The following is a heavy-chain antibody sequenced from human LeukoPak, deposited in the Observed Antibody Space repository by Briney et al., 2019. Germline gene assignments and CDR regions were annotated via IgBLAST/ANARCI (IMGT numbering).Heavy chain of an antibody. D-gene: IGHD3-22*01. V-gene: IGHV3-23*01. Sequence: GGSLRLSCAASGFIFSSSGMSWVRQAPGKGLEWVSTISDNGGSTYYPDSVKGRFTISRDNSKNTLYLQMNSLRAEDTAVYYCAKGAYYDLWGQGTLVTVSS. CDR2: ISDNGGST. CDR1: GFIFSSSG. J-gene: IGHJ4*02. CDR3: AKGAYYDL.